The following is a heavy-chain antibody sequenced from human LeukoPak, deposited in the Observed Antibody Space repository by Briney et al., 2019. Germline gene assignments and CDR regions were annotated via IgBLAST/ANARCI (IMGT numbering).Heavy chain of an antibody. J-gene: IGHJ4*02. Sequence: SSETLSLTRTVSGYSISSGYYWGWIRQPPGKGLEWIGSIYHTGNTYYNPSLKSRVTISVDTSKNQFSLKLSSVTAADTAVYYCARDLWFGESPGDYWGQGTLVTVSS. CDR3: ARDLWFGESPGDY. V-gene: IGHV4-38-2*02. CDR2: IYHTGNT. CDR1: GYSISSGYY. D-gene: IGHD3-10*01.